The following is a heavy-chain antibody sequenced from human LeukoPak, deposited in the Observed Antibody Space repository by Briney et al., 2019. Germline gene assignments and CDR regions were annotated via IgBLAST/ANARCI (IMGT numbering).Heavy chain of an antibody. Sequence: SETLSLTCTVSGGSISSSSYYWGWIRQPPGKGLEWIGSIYYSGSTYYNPSLKSRVTISVDTSKNQFSLKLSSVTAADTAVYYCARLFSGIAVPGKSANYYHYYYMDAWGKGTTVTISS. CDR3: ARLFSGIAVPGKSANYYHYYYMDA. CDR1: GGSISSSSYY. CDR2: IYYSGST. J-gene: IGHJ6*03. V-gene: IGHV4-39*07. D-gene: IGHD6-19*01.